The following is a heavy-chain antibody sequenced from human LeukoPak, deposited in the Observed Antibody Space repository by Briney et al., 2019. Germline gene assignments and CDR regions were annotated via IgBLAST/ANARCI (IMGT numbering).Heavy chain of an antibody. J-gene: IGHJ4*02. CDR2: VYYSGST. D-gene: IGHD7-27*01. V-gene: IGHV4-59*01. CDR3: ASNTGTVFDY. CDR1: GDFITAYY. Sequence: SETLSLTCTVSGDFITAYYWSWIRQPPGKGLEWIGYVYYSGSTEYNPSLRSRVTISLERSTHQFSLKLTSVTAADTAVYYCASNTGTVFDYWGQGALVTVSS.